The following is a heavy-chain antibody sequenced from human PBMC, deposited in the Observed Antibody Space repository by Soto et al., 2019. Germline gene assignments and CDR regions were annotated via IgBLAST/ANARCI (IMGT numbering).Heavy chain of an antibody. D-gene: IGHD6-13*01. CDR3: ARAPQQLVLVWFDP. V-gene: IGHV1-69*13. CDR2: IIPIFGTA. Sequence: GASVKVSCKASGGTFSSYAISWVRQAPGQGLEWMGGIIPIFGTANYAQKFQGRVTITADESTSTAYMELSSLRSEDTAVYYCARAPQQLVLVWFDPWGQGTLVTVSS. CDR1: GGTFSSYA. J-gene: IGHJ5*02.